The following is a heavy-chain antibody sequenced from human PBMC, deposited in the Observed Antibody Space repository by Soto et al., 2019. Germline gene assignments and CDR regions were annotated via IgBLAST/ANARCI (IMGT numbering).Heavy chain of an antibody. D-gene: IGHD3-3*01. Sequence: QVQLVQSGAEVKKPGASVKVSCKASGYTFTSYGISWVRQAPGQGLEWMGWISAYNGNTNYAQQLKGRVNMTTDTPTSTAYMELRSLRSDDTAVYYCARLNFFGVVMNWFDPWGQGTLVTVSA. CDR3: ARLNFFGVVMNWFDP. J-gene: IGHJ5*02. CDR1: GYTFTSYG. CDR2: ISAYNGNT. V-gene: IGHV1-18*01.